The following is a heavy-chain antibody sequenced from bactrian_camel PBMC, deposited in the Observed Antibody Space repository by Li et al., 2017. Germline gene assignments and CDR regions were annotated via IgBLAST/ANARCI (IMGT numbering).Heavy chain of an antibody. J-gene: IGHJ4*01. CDR2: IDADDNS. CDR1: RGTSTSRFHS. Sequence: HVQLVESGGGSVQAGGSLRLSCAVSRGTSTSRFHSMGWFRQAPGKEREGVAAIDADDNSNYANSVWGRFTISRDNAKNTLYLQLDSLNTEDTAIYYCATLGQAPEGQGTQVTVS. V-gene: IGHV3S53*01. D-gene: IGHD7*01.